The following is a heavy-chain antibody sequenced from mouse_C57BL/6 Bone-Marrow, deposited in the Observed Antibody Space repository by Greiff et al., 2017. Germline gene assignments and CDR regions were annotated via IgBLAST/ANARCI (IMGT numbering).Heavy chain of an antibody. Sequence: EVKLQESGAELVRPGASVKLSCTASGFNIKDYYMHWVKQRPEQGLEWIGRIDPEDGDTEYAPKFPGKATMTADTSANTAYLQLSSLTSEDTAVYYCTSPIITTEYFDYWGQGTTLTVSS. J-gene: IGHJ2*01. D-gene: IGHD1-1*01. CDR1: GFNIKDYY. CDR3: TSPIITTEYFDY. V-gene: IGHV14-1*01. CDR2: IDPEDGDT.